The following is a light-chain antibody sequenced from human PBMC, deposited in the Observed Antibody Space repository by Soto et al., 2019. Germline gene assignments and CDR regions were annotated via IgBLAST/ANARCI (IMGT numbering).Light chain of an antibody. V-gene: IGLV2-8*01. CDR1: SSDVGNYKY. Sequence: QSVLTQSPSASGSPGQSVTISCTGTSSDVGNYKYVSWYQQHPGKAPKLMIYEVSKRPSGAPDRFSGSKSGNTASLTVSGLQVEDEADYYCSSYAGSNLWVFGGGTKLTVL. CDR3: SSYAGSNLWV. CDR2: EVS. J-gene: IGLJ3*02.